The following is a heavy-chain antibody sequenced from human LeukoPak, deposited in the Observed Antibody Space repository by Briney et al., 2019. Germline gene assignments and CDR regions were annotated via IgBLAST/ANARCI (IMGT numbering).Heavy chain of an antibody. CDR3: ASSTSCKYYYYYGMDV. J-gene: IGHJ6*04. CDR2: INHSGST. Sequence: PSETLSLTRAVYGGSFSGYYWSCIRQPPGKGLEWIGEINHSGSTNYNPSLKSRVTISVDTSKNQFSLKLSSVTAADTAVYYCASSTSCKYYYYYGMDVWGKGTTVTVSS. V-gene: IGHV4-34*01. D-gene: IGHD2-2*01. CDR1: GGSFSGYY.